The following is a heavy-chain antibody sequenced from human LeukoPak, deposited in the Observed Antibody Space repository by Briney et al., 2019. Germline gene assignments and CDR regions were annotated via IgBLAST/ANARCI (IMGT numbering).Heavy chain of an antibody. CDR1: GFTFDDYA. CDR3: TRSSGYPRNWFDP. D-gene: IGHD5-12*01. V-gene: IGHV3-9*01. J-gene: IGHJ5*02. CDR2: ISWNSGSI. Sequence: GRSLRLSCAASGFTFDDYAMHWVRHAPGKGLEWGSGISWNSGSIVYADSVKGRFTISRDNAKNSLYLQMNSLRADDTALYYCTRSSGYPRNWFDPWGRGTLVTVSS.